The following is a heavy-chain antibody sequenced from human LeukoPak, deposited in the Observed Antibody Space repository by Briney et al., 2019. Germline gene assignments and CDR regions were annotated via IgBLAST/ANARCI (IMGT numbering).Heavy chain of an antibody. Sequence: PSQTLSLTCAVSGGSIGSGGYSWSWIRQPPGKGLEWIGYIYHSGSTYYNPSLKSRVTISVDRSKNQFSLKLSSVTAADTAVYYCARVPAYYDILTGYSDWYFDLWGRGTLVTVSS. CDR2: IYHSGST. J-gene: IGHJ2*01. CDR3: ARVPAYYDILTGYSDWYFDL. D-gene: IGHD3-9*01. V-gene: IGHV4-30-2*01. CDR1: GGSIGSGGYS.